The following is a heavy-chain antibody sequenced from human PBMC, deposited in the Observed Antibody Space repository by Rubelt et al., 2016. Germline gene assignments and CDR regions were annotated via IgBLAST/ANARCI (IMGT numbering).Heavy chain of an antibody. Sequence: GFDFTTVGMHWVRQAPVKGLEWVAATWYDGSNKFYVQSVRGRFTIFRDNSKNTLYLEMNNLRADDTAVYYCAKDRAYKQNWYFDLWGRGTLVTVSS. CDR3: AKDRAYKQNWYFDL. CDR2: TWYDGSNK. CDR1: GFDFTTVG. V-gene: IGHV3-33*06. D-gene: IGHD5-24*01. J-gene: IGHJ2*01.